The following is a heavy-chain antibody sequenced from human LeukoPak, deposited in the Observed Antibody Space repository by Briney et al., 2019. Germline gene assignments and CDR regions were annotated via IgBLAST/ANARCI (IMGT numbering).Heavy chain of an antibody. Sequence: GGSLRLSCAASGFTVSNNGLSWVRQAPGMGLEWVSTIYSDGNTYYPDSVKGRFTISRDGSKNTLYLQLNSLRTEDTAIYYCVREREGTNSEHWGQGTLVTVSS. CDR2: IYSDGNT. D-gene: IGHD2-21*01. J-gene: IGHJ1*01. CDR1: GFTVSNNG. V-gene: IGHV3-53*01. CDR3: VREREGTNSEH.